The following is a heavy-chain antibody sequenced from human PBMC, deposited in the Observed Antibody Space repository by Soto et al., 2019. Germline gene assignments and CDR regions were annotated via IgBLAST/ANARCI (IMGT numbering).Heavy chain of an antibody. V-gene: IGHV3-7*01. CDR1: GFVFRSYW. Sequence: PGGSLRLSCAASGFVFRSYWMSWVRQAPGKGLEWVANINQDGSEKYYVDSVRGRFIISRDNAENSLYLQMNSLRAEDTALYYGARDGVAAGLYLDNWGQGTLVTVSS. J-gene: IGHJ4*02. D-gene: IGHD6-19*01. CDR3: ARDGVAAGLYLDN. CDR2: INQDGSEK.